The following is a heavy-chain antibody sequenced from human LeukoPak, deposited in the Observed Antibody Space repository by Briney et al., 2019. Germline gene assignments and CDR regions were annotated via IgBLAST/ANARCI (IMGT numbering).Heavy chain of an antibody. CDR2: IYYSGST. CDR3: ARFYGDYPFYYYYYYGMDV. CDR1: GGSISSYY. D-gene: IGHD4-17*01. J-gene: IGHJ6*02. Sequence: PSETLSLTCTVSGGSISSYYWSWIRQPPGKGLEWIGYIYYSGSTNYNPSLKSRVTISVDTSKNQSSLKLSSVTAADTAVYYCARFYGDYPFYYYYYYGMDVWGQGTTVTVSS. V-gene: IGHV4-59*01.